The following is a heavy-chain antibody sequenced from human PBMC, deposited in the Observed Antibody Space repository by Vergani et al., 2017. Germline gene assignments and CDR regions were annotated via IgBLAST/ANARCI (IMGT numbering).Heavy chain of an antibody. CDR1: GFTFSSYW. V-gene: IGHV3-74*01. J-gene: IGHJ6*03. CDR3: ARAARPHYYYYYMDV. CDR2: INSDGSST. D-gene: IGHD6-6*01. Sequence: EVQLVESGGGLVQPGWSLRLSCAASGFTFSSYWMHWVRQAPGKGLVWVSRINSDGSSTSYADSVKGRFTISRDNAKNTLYLQMNSLRAEDTAVYYCARAARPHYYYYYMDVWGKGTTVTVSS.